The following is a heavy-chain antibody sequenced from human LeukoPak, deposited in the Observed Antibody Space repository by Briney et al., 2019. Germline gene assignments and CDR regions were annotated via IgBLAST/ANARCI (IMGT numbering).Heavy chain of an antibody. CDR1: GFTFNSYA. CDR2: ISGHGGNT. J-gene: IGHJ4*02. CDR3: ANQPSLSSITDY. D-gene: IGHD1-14*01. V-gene: IGHV3-23*01. Sequence: GGSLRLSCAASGFTFNSYAMNWVRQAPGKGLEWVSGISGHGGNTYYADSVRGRFTISRDNSMNTLYLQMNSLRAEDTPVYYCANQPSLSSITDYWGQGTLVTVSS.